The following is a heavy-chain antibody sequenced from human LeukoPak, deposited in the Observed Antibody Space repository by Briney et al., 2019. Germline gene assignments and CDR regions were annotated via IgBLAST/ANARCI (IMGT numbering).Heavy chain of an antibody. CDR1: GYSISTDYH. CDR2: MHHSGST. V-gene: IGHV4-38-2*02. D-gene: IGHD3-10*01. Sequence: SETLSLTCAVSGYSISTDYHWGWIRQPPGKGLEWIGSMHHSGSTYYNPSLKSRVTISLDTSKNQVSLKLNSVTAADMAVYYCARDRSYYTFDYWGQGTLVTVSA. CDR3: ARDRSYYTFDY. J-gene: IGHJ4*02.